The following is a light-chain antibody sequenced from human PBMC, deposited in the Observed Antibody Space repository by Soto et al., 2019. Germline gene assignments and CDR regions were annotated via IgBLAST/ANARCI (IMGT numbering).Light chain of an antibody. J-gene: IGLJ2*01. CDR2: AVS. CDR3: NSYTSSSGVV. CDR1: SSDVGGYNF. Sequence: QSALTQPASVSGSPGQSITISCTGTSSDVGGYNFVSWYQQYPGKAPRLMIYAVSNRPSGVSNRFSGSKSGNTASLTISGLQAEDEADYYFNSYTSSSGVVFGGGTKLTVL. V-gene: IGLV2-14*01.